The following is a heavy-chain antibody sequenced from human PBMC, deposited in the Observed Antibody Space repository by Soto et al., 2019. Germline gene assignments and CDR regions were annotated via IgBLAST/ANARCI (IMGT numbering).Heavy chain of an antibody. Sequence: SVKVSCKASGGTFSSYAISWVRQAPGQGLEWMGGIIPIFGTANYAQKFQGRVTITADESTSTAYMELSSLRSEDTAVYYCARVDGIAAQLYYYGMDVWGQGTTVTVSS. D-gene: IGHD6-6*01. CDR3: ARVDGIAAQLYYYGMDV. CDR1: GGTFSSYA. V-gene: IGHV1-69*13. CDR2: IIPIFGTA. J-gene: IGHJ6*02.